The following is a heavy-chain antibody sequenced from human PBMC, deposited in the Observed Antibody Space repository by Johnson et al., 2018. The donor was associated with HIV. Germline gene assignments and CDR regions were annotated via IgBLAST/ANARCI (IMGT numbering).Heavy chain of an antibody. CDR3: ARLPSGYNRDTFNI. CDR2: IKQDGSEK. V-gene: IGHV3-7*01. Sequence: VQLVESGGGLVQPGGSLRLSCAASGFTFNSYGMHWVRQAPGKGLEWVANIKQDGSEKYYVDSVKGRFTISRDNSKNILYRQMNSMRAEDTATYYCARLPSGYNRDTFNIWGQGTMVTVSS. D-gene: IGHD5-18*01. J-gene: IGHJ3*02. CDR1: GFTFNSYG.